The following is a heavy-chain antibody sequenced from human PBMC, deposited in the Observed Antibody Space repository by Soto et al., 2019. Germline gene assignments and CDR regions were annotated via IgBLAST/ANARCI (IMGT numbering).Heavy chain of an antibody. V-gene: IGHV2-5*02. D-gene: IGHD6-13*01. CDR3: VHTAGAGNSACFDY. CDR1: GFSLSTSSGG. J-gene: IGHJ4*02. CDR2: IYWDDDK. Sequence: QITLKESGPTLVKPTQTLTLTCTFSGFSLSTSSGGVGWIRQPPGKALEWLALIYWDDDKRYSPSLKSRLTITKDTSKDPVVLTMTNTDPVDTATYYCVHTAGAGNSACFDYWGQGTLVTVSS.